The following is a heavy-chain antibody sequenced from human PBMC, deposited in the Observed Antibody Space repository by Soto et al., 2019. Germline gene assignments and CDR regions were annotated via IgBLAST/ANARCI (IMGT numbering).Heavy chain of an antibody. J-gene: IGHJ6*02. Sequence: QLQLQESGPGLVKPSETLSLTCTVSGGSISSSSYYWGWIRQPPGKGLEWIGSIYYSGSTYYNPSLKSRVTISVDTSKNQFSLKLSSVTAADTAVYYCATQDKGGTTPLHPPYGMDVWGQGTTVTVSS. CDR1: GGSISSSSYY. V-gene: IGHV4-39*01. CDR2: IYYSGST. CDR3: ATQDKGGTTPLHPPYGMDV. D-gene: IGHD1-7*01.